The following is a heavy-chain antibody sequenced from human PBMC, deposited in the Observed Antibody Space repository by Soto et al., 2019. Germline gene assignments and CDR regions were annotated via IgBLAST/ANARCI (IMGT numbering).Heavy chain of an antibody. V-gene: IGHV4-61*01. CDR3: ARMSIRYYYDSSGYYNNDY. J-gene: IGHJ4*02. Sequence: SETLSLTCTVSGGSVSSGSYYWSWIRQPPGKGLEWIGYIYYSGSTNYNPSLKSRVTISVDKSKNQFSLKLSSVTAADTAVYYCARMSIRYYYDSSGYYNNDYWGQGTLVTVSS. D-gene: IGHD3-22*01. CDR1: GGSVSSGSYY. CDR2: IYYSGST.